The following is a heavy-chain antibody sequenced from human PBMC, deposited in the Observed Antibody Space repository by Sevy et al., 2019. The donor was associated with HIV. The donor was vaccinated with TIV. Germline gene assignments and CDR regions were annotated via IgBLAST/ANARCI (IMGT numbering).Heavy chain of an antibody. J-gene: IGHJ4*02. V-gene: IGHV3-11*01. CDR2: ISSSGSTI. D-gene: IGHD3-10*01. CDR3: ATGPDYYGSGSHVLKGD. Sequence: GGSLRLSCAASGFTFSDYYMSWIRQAPGKGLEWVSYISSSGSTIYYADSVKGRFTISRDNAKNSLYLQMNSLRAEDTAVYYCATGPDYYGSGSHVLKGDWGQGTLVTFSS. CDR1: GFTFSDYY.